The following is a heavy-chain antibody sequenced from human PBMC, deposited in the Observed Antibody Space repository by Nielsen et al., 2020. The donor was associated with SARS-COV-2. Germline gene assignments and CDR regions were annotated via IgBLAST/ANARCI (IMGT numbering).Heavy chain of an antibody. Sequence: GESLKISCKGSGFGFSDYWIGWVRQMSGKGLEWMGLIYPADSHTTYSPSFQGQVTISVDKSVNTAYLRWSSLKASDTAIYYCARHGNDFGGNDLDYWGQGTLVTVSS. V-gene: IGHV5-51*01. CDR1: GFGFSDYW. D-gene: IGHD4-23*01. CDR2: IYPADSHT. J-gene: IGHJ4*02. CDR3: ARHGNDFGGNDLDY.